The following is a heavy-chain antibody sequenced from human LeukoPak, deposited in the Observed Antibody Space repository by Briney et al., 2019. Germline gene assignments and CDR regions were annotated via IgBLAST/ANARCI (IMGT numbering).Heavy chain of an antibody. J-gene: IGHJ4*02. CDR3: AKKPGIAVADPPYFDY. D-gene: IGHD6-19*01. Sequence: GGSLRLSCAASGFTFSYYAMSWVRQAPGKGLEWVSAISGSGGSTYYADSVKGRFTIPRDNSKNTLYLQMNSLRAEDTAVYYCAKKPGIAVADPPYFDYWGQGTLVTVSS. CDR2: ISGSGGST. V-gene: IGHV3-23*01. CDR1: GFTFSYYA.